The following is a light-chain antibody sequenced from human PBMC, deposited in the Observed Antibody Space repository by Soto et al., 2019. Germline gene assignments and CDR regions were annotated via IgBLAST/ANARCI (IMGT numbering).Light chain of an antibody. Sequence: QSVLTQPASVSGSPGQSITISCTGTSSDVGGYNYVSWYQQHPGKAPKLMIYDVSNRPSGVSNRFSGSKSGNTASLTISGLQAEDAADYYCISYTSSFYVFGTGTKLTVL. J-gene: IGLJ1*01. CDR3: ISYTSSFYV. CDR1: SSDVGGYNY. V-gene: IGLV2-14*01. CDR2: DVS.